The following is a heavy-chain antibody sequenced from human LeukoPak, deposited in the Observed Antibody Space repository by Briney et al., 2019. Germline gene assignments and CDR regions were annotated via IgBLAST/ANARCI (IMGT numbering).Heavy chain of an antibody. J-gene: IGHJ4*02. Sequence: GGSLRLSCAASGFTVSSNYMSWVRQAPGKGLEWVSYISSSGSTIYYADSVKGRFTISRDSAKNSLYLQMNSLSAEDTAVYYCARDYGSGSYYPNYFDYWGQGTLVTVSS. CDR1: GFTVSSNY. V-gene: IGHV3-11*04. CDR2: ISSSGSTI. CDR3: ARDYGSGSYYPNYFDY. D-gene: IGHD3-10*01.